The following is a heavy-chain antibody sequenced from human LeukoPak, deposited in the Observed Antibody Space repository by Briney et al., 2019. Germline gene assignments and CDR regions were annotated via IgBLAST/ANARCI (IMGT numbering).Heavy chain of an antibody. Sequence: ASVKVSRKASGYTFTSYDTNCVRQATGQGPEWMGWMNPNSGNTGYAQKPQGRDTLTRNTSISTAYMEQSSLRCEHRSVYYCAREEIFRCSGGSCYFDYWGQGTLVTVSS. D-gene: IGHD2-15*01. V-gene: IGHV1-8*01. CDR3: AREEIFRCSGGSCYFDY. CDR1: GYTFTSYD. J-gene: IGHJ4*02. CDR2: MNPNSGNT.